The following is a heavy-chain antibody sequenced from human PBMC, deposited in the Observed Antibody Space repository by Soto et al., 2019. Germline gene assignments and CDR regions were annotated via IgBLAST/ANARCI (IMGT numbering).Heavy chain of an antibody. D-gene: IGHD2-2*01. CDR2: IYYSGST. Sequence: SETLSLTCTVSGCSISSSSYYLGWIRQPPGKGLEWIGSIYYSGSTYYNPSLKSRVTISVDTSKNQFSLKLSSVTAADTAVYYCAVPAAEGWFDPWGQGTLVTVSS. CDR1: GCSISSSSYY. CDR3: AVPAAEGWFDP. V-gene: IGHV4-39*01. J-gene: IGHJ5*02.